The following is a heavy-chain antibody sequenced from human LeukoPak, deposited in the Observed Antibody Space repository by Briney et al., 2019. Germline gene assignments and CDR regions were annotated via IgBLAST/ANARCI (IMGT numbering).Heavy chain of an antibody. CDR1: GFTVSTNY. D-gene: IGHD3-22*01. Sequence: PGGSLRLSCAASGFTVSTNYMNWVRQAPGKGLEWVSVISGSGGSTYYADSVKGRFTISRNNSKNTLCLQMNSLRAEDTAVYYCAKYDSSGYYFDYWGQGTLVTVSS. CDR3: AKYDSSGYYFDY. CDR2: ISGSGGST. J-gene: IGHJ4*02. V-gene: IGHV3-23*01.